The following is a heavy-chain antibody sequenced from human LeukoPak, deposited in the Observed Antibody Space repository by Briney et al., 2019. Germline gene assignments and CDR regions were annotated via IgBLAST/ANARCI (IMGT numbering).Heavy chain of an antibody. CDR1: GYSFTSYW. CDR2: IYPGDSDT. D-gene: IGHD3-10*01. J-gene: IGHJ6*02. V-gene: IGHV5-51*01. CDR3: ARHYYGSGSSYHYYGMDV. Sequence: GESLKISCKGSGYSFTSYWIGWVRQMPRKGLEWMGIIYPGDSDTRYSPSFQGQVTISADKSISTAYLQWSSLKASDTAMYYCARHYYGSGSSYHYYGMDVWGQGTTVTVSS.